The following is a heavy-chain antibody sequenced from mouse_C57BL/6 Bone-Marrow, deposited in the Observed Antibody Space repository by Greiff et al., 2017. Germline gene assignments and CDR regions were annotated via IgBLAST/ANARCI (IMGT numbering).Heavy chain of an antibody. CDR3: ARHTFYGNYAMDY. D-gene: IGHD2-1*01. Sequence: VKLMESGPGLVAPSQSLSITCTVSGFSLTSYGVHWVRQPPGKGLEWLVVIWSDGSTTYNSALKSRLSISKDNSKSQVFLKMNSLQTDDTAMYYCARHTFYGNYAMDYWGQGTSVTVSS. V-gene: IGHV2-6-1*01. CDR1: GFSLTSYG. J-gene: IGHJ4*01. CDR2: IWSDGST.